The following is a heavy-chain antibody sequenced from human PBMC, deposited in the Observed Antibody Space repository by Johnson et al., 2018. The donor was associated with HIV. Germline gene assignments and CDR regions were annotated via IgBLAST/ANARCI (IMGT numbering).Heavy chain of an antibody. Sequence: QVQLVESGGGLVQPGGSLRLSCAASGFIFTSYGMHWVRQAPGKGLEWVTFIRYDGSNKYYADSAKGRFTISRDNSKNTLYLQMNSLRAEDTAVYYCARDQAVGATSDAFDIWGQGTMVTVSS. CDR3: ARDQAVGATSDAFDI. CDR1: GFIFTSYG. CDR2: IRYDGSNK. D-gene: IGHD1-26*01. V-gene: IGHV3-30*02. J-gene: IGHJ3*02.